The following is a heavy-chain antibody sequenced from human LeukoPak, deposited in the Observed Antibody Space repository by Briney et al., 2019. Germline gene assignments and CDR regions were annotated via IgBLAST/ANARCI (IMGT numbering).Heavy chain of an antibody. J-gene: IGHJ4*02. Sequence: GGSLGLSCAASGFPFSDAWMSWVRQAPGKGLEWVGHIESKTDSGTTEYAAPVKGRFTISRDDSKNTLYLQMNSLKTEDTAVYYCTRDEGDDYFDNWGREPWSPSPQ. V-gene: IGHV3-15*04. D-gene: IGHD3-16*01. CDR1: GFPFSDAW. CDR2: IESKTDSGTT. CDR3: TRDEGDDYFDN.